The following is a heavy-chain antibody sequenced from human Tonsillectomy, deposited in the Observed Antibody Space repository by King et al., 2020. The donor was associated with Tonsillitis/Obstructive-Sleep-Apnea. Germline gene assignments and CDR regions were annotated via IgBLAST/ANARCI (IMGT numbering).Heavy chain of an antibody. Sequence: VQLVESGGGVVQPGRSLRLSCAASGFTFSTSGLHWVRQAPGKGLEWVAVIWFDGSNKYYTDSVKGRLTISRDNSKNTLYLQMNSLRAEDTAVYYCAKDRVFTYGPSDAFDIWGQGTMVTVSS. D-gene: IGHD3-10*01. J-gene: IGHJ3*02. CDR3: AKDRVFTYGPSDAFDI. CDR2: IWFDGSNK. V-gene: IGHV3-33*06. CDR1: GFTFSTSG.